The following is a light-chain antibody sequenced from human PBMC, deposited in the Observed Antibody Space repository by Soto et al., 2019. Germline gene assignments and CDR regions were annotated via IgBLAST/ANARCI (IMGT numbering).Light chain of an antibody. Sequence: QSALTQPPSASGSPGQSVTISCTGTSSDVGGDNYVSWYQQHPGKAPKLMVYEVSKRPSGVPDRFSGSKSGNTASLTVSGPQAEDGADYYCSSYAGSNNLVFGGGTKLPAL. CDR2: EVS. V-gene: IGLV2-8*01. J-gene: IGLJ2*01. CDR1: SSDVGGDNY. CDR3: SSYAGSNNLV.